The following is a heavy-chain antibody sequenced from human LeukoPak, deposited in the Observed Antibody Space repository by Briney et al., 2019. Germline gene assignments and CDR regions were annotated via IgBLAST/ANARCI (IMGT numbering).Heavy chain of an antibody. CDR3: ARLPNQYSSYDY. V-gene: IGHV1-18*01. CDR1: GYTFTSYG. D-gene: IGHD6-6*01. J-gene: IGHJ4*02. CDR2: ISAYNGNT. Sequence: ASVKVSCKASGYTFTSYGISWVRQAPGQGLEWMGWISAYNGNTSYAQKLQGRVTMTTDTSTSTAYMELRSLRSDDTAVYYCARLPNQYSSYDYWGQGTLVTVSS.